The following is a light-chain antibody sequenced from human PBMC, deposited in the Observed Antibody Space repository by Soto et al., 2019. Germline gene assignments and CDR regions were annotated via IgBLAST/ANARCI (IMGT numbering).Light chain of an antibody. CDR2: EVS. CDR3: SSYTSSSLLD. Sequence: QSVLTQPASVSGSPGHSITISCTGTSSDVGGYNYVSWYQQHPGKAPKLMIYEVSNRPSGVSNRFSGSKSGNTASLTISGLQAEDEADYYCSSYTSSSLLDFGTGTKLTVL. J-gene: IGLJ1*01. CDR1: SSDVGGYNY. V-gene: IGLV2-14*01.